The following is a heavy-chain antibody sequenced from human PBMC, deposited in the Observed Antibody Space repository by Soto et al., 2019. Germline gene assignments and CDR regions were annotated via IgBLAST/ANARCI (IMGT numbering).Heavy chain of an antibody. V-gene: IGHV3-48*04. CDR3: ARDLVGRGVVIRGYDMDV. D-gene: IGHD3-10*01. Sequence: VQLVESGGGLVQPGGSLRLSCAASGFPFSAYAMNWVRQAPGKGLEWLSYISSGGNTMYYADSVKGRFTISRDNTKNSLYLQMNSLRADDTAVYYCARDLVGRGVVIRGYDMDVWGQWTTVTVSS. J-gene: IGHJ6*02. CDR2: ISSGGNTM. CDR1: GFPFSAYA.